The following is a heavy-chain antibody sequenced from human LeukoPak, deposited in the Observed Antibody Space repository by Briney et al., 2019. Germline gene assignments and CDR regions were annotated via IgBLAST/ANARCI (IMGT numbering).Heavy chain of an antibody. CDR1: GYTFTVYY. V-gene: IGHV1-2*02. CDR2: INSDSGFT. D-gene: IGHD2-21*01. CDR3: ARNSHMNGFDP. J-gene: IGHJ5*02. Sequence: ASVKVSCKPSGYTFTVYYMNWVRQAPGQGLEWMGWINSDSGFTKYAQKFQGRVTMTRDTSITTVYMDLTRLTSDDTAVYYCARNSHMNGFDPWGQGTLVTVSS.